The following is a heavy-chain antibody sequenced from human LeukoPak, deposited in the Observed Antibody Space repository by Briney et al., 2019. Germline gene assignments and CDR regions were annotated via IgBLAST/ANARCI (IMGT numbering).Heavy chain of an antibody. V-gene: IGHV3-74*01. Sequence: GGSLRLSCAVSGYTFSKACMSWVRQAPGKGLVWVSRIDDEGSGTSYADSVKGRFTISRDSAKNTVYLQMNSLRAEDTAVYYCATVFDYWGQGTLVTVSS. CDR2: IDDEGSGT. J-gene: IGHJ4*02. CDR1: GYTFSKAC. CDR3: ATVFDY.